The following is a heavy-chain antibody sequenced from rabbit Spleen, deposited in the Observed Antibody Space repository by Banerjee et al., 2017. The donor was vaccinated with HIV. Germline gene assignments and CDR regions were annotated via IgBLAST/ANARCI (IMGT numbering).Heavy chain of an antibody. D-gene: IGHD8-1*01. CDR3: ARDTVSSFSSYGMDL. Sequence: QALEESGGGPVQPGGPLAPPCQASGFYFRSHDYICWVRQAPGKGLEWISCIAGSSSGFTYSATCAKGRFSISKTSSTTVTLQMTSLTAADTATYFCARDTVSSFSSYGMDLWGPGTLVTVS. CDR2: IAGSSSGFT. V-gene: IGHV1S40*01. CDR1: GFYFRSHDY. J-gene: IGHJ6*01.